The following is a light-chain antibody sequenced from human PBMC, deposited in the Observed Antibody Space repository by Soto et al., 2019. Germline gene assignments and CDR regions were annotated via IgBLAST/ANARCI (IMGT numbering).Light chain of an antibody. J-gene: IGLJ1*01. V-gene: IGLV2-14*01. CDR3: CSYAGSYSYV. Sequence: QSALTQPASVSGSPGQSITISCTGTSSDVGGYNYVSWYQQHPGKAPKLMIYEVSNRPSGVPNRFSGSKSGNRASLTISGLQAEDEADYYCCSYAGSYSYVFGVGTKVTVL. CDR1: SSDVGGYNY. CDR2: EVS.